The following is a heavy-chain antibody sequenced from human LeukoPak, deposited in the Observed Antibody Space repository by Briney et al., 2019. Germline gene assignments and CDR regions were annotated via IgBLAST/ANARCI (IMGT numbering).Heavy chain of an antibody. V-gene: IGHV1-46*01. CDR2: INPSGGST. J-gene: IGHJ3*02. Sequence: ASVKVSCKASGYTFTSYYMHWVRRAPGQGLEWMGIINPSGGSTSHAQKFQGRVTMTRDTSTSTVYMELSSLRSEDTAVYYCARDQSDAFDIWGQGTMVTVSS. CDR1: GYTFTSYY. CDR3: ARDQSDAFDI.